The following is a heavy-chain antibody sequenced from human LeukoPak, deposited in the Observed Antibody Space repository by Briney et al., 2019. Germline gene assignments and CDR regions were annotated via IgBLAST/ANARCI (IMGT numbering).Heavy chain of an antibody. D-gene: IGHD2-15*01. J-gene: IGHJ6*03. CDR2: IIPIFGTA. Sequence: SVKVSCKASGVTFSSYAISWVRQAPGQGLEWMGGIIPIFGTANYAQKFQGRVTITTDESTSTAYMELSSLRSEDTAVYYCASHPCSGGSCYDYYYYYMDVWGKGTTVTVSS. V-gene: IGHV1-69*05. CDR1: GVTFSSYA. CDR3: ASHPCSGGSCYDYYYYYMDV.